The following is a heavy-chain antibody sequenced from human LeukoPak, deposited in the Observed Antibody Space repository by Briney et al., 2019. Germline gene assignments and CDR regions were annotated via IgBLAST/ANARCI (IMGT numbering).Heavy chain of an antibody. J-gene: IGHJ4*02. CDR1: GFTFSSYW. Sequence: PGGSLRLSCAASGFTFSSYWMSCVRQAPGKGLEWVANIKQDGSEKSYVDSVKGRFTISTDNAKNSLYLQMNRLRAEDTAVYYCAIEKRRGERPDYWGQGTLVTVSS. V-gene: IGHV3-7*01. CDR2: IKQDGSEK. CDR3: AIEKRRGERPDY. D-gene: IGHD3-16*01.